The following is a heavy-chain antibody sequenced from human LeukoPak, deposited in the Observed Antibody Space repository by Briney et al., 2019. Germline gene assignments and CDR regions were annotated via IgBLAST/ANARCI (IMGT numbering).Heavy chain of an antibody. CDR3: ARGHRSRNPYYFDY. J-gene: IGHJ4*02. D-gene: IGHD1-14*01. V-gene: IGHV3-11*05. CDR2: IIGSSSYT. CDR1: GFTVSSNY. Sequence: GGSLRLSCAASGFTVSSNYMSWVRRAPGKGLEWVSYIIGSSSYTNYADSVRGRFTISRDNAKNSLYLQMNSLSAEDTAVYYCARGHRSRNPYYFDYWGQGTLVTVSS.